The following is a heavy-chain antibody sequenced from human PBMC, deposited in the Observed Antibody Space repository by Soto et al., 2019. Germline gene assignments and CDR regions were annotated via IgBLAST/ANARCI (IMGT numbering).Heavy chain of an antibody. CDR3: ARVGGGYCSSTSCYTFNWFDP. D-gene: IGHD2-2*02. CDR2: IKHSGST. Sequence: QVQLQQWGAGLLKPSETLSLTCAVYGGSFSGYYWSWIRQPPGKGLEWIGEIKHSGSTNYNPSLKRRVTIPGDTSKNQFSLKLRSVTAADTAVYYCARVGGGYCSSTSCYTFNWFDPWGQGTLVTVSS. V-gene: IGHV4-34*01. J-gene: IGHJ5*02. CDR1: GGSFSGYY.